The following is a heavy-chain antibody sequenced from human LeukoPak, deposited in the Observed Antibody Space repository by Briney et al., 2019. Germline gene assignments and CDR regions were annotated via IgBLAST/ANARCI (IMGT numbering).Heavy chain of an antibody. Sequence: PSETLSLTCTVSGGSISSSSYYWGWIRQPPGKGLEWIGSIYYSGSTYYNPSLKSRVTISVDTSKNQFSLKLSSVTAADTAVYYCARESGSQPYYYYYMDVWGKGTTVTVSS. CDR1: GGSISSSSYY. D-gene: IGHD1-26*01. J-gene: IGHJ6*03. V-gene: IGHV4-39*07. CDR2: IYYSGST. CDR3: ARESGSQPYYYYYMDV.